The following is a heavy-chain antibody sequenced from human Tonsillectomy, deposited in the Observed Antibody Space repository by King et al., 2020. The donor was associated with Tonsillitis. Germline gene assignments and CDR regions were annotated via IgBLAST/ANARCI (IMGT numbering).Heavy chain of an antibody. V-gene: IGHV1-69*09. Sequence: VQLVESGAEVKKPGSSVKVSCKASGDTFSTSGFSWVRQAPGQGLEWMGRIAPILGITDYSQKFQGRLTITADTSTDTLYMDLSSLRSEDTAVYFCARSPCSRESGSPPIAQYYMDVWGKGTAVTVSS. CDR3: ARSPCSRESGSPPIAQYYMDV. CDR1: GDTFSTSG. D-gene: IGHD2-15*01. J-gene: IGHJ6*03. CDR2: IAPILGIT.